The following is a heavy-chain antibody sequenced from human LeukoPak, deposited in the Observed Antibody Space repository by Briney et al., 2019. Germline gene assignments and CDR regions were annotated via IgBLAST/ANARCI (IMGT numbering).Heavy chain of an antibody. Sequence: PSETLSLTCTVSGGSISSGDYYWSWIRQPPGKGLEWIGYIYDSGSTYYNPSLKSRVTISVDTSKNQFSLKLSSVTAADTAVYYCARDRGPYYDSSGYSMSEYYYGMDVWGQGTTVTVSS. D-gene: IGHD3-22*01. J-gene: IGHJ6*02. CDR3: ARDRGPYYDSSGYSMSEYYYGMDV. V-gene: IGHV4-30-4*01. CDR1: GGSISSGDYY. CDR2: IYDSGST.